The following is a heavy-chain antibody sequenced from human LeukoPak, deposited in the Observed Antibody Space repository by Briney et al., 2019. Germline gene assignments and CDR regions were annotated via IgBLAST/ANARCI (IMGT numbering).Heavy chain of an antibody. CDR3: ARYRIAAAGYYMDV. Sequence: PSETLSLTCTVSGGSISSYYWSWIRQPPGKGLEWIGCIYYSGSTNYNPSLRSRVTISVDTSKNQFSLKLSSVTAADTAVYYCARYRIAAAGYYMDVWGKGTTVTVSS. J-gene: IGHJ6*03. CDR1: GGSISSYY. D-gene: IGHD6-13*01. CDR2: IYYSGST. V-gene: IGHV4-59*01.